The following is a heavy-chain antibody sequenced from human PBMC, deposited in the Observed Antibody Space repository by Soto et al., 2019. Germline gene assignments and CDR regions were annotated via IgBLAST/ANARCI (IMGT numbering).Heavy chain of an antibody. CDR1: GFTVSSNY. CDR2: IYSGGST. D-gene: IGHD6-13*01. V-gene: IGHV3-53*01. Sequence: PGGSLRLSCAASGFTVSSNYMSWVRQAPGKGLGWVSVIYSGGSTYYADSVKGRFTISRDNSKNTLYLQMNSLRAEDTAVYYCARDFVVIAAAGTFYYYGMDVWGQGTTVTVSS. J-gene: IGHJ6*02. CDR3: ARDFVVIAAAGTFYYYGMDV.